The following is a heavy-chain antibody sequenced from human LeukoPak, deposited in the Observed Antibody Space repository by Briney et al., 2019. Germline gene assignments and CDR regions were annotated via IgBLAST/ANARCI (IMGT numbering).Heavy chain of an antibody. Sequence: GGSLRLSCAASGFTFSTYAMSWVRQAPGEGLEWVSDIRGSGGSTYYADSVKGRFTISRDNSRNTLYLQMNSLRAEDTAVYYCARGSNIVATSLDYWGQGTLVTVSS. CDR3: ARGSNIVATSLDY. D-gene: IGHD5-12*01. V-gene: IGHV3-23*01. J-gene: IGHJ4*02. CDR1: GFTFSTYA. CDR2: IRGSGGST.